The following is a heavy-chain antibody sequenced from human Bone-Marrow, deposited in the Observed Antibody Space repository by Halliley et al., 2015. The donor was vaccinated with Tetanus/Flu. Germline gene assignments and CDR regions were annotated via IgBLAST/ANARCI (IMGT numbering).Heavy chain of an antibody. Sequence: SLRLSCGASGFIFTDYSINWVRQAPGKGLEWVSSISASGSYICYADSVQGRFTISRDSAKETVFLQMDSLRVEDSALYYCARGIFGRMAVTGSDYWGQGTLVSVSS. J-gene: IGHJ4*02. CDR2: ISASGSYI. V-gene: IGHV3-21*04. CDR1: GFIFTDYS. CDR3: ARGIFGRMAVTGSDY. D-gene: IGHD3-3*02.